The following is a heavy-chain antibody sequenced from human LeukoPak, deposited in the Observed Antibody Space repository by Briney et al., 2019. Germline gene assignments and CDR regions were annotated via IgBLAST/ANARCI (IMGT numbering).Heavy chain of an antibody. J-gene: IGHJ4*02. V-gene: IGHV3-11*04. Sequence: GGSLRLSCRASGFNLYDYYMSWIRQAPGKGLEWVAYIPTSGPTTYSADSVKGRFTVSRDNSKNTLYLHMNSLRGEDTAMYFCARGCGGGPGCYILDYWGQGTLVTVSS. CDR2: IPTSGPTT. CDR3: ARGCGGGPGCYILDY. D-gene: IGHD2-15*01. CDR1: GFNLYDYY.